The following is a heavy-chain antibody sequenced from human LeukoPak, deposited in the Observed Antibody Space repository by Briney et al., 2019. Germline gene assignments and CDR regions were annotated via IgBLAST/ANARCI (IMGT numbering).Heavy chain of an antibody. CDR2: IIPIFGTA. Sequence: GASVKVSCKASGGTFSSYAISWVRQAPGQGLEWMGGIIPIFGTANYAQKFQGRVTITTDESTSTAYMELSSLRSEDTAVYYCARNVWDVFWSGYDYWGQGTLVTVSS. J-gene: IGHJ4*02. CDR3: ARNVWDVFWSGYDY. V-gene: IGHV1-69*05. D-gene: IGHD3-3*01. CDR1: GGTFSSYA.